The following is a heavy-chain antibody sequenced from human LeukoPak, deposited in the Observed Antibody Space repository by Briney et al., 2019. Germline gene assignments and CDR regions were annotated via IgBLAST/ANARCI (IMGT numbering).Heavy chain of an antibody. CDR1: GFTFSGYV. CDR2: ISSGGGST. V-gene: IGHV3-23*01. CDR3: ARQGEDYGSGSYYPIYHYGMDV. J-gene: IGHJ6*02. Sequence: GGSLRLSCAASGFTFSGYVMSWVRQAPGKGLEWVSAISSGGGSTYYADSVKGRFTISRDNSKNTLYLQMNSLRAEDTAVYYCARQGEDYGSGSYYPIYHYGMDVWGQGTTVTVSS. D-gene: IGHD3-10*01.